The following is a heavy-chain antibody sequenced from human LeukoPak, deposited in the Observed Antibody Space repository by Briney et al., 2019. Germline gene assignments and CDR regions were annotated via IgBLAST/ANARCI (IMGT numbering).Heavy chain of an antibody. D-gene: IGHD6-13*01. V-gene: IGHV5-51*01. CDR2: IYPGDSDT. Sequence: GESLKISCKGSGYSFTSYWIGWVRQMPGKGLEWMGIIYPGDSDTRYSPSFQGQVTISADKSISTAYLQWSSLKASDTAMYYCARRFSSSWYQDDAFDIWGQGTMVTVSS. CDR3: ARRFSSSWYQDDAFDI. J-gene: IGHJ3*02. CDR1: GYSFTSYW.